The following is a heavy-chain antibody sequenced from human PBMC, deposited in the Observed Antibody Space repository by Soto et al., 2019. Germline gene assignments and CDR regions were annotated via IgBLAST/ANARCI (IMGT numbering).Heavy chain of an antibody. Sequence: ASVKVSCQASGYTFTTYGFSWVRQAPGQGLEWMGIISACSGSTNYAQKLQGRLTMTRDTSTSTVYMELSSLRSEDTAVYYCARGSYGDYESPFDYWGQGTLVTVSS. CDR3: ARGSYGDYESPFDY. D-gene: IGHD4-17*01. CDR2: ISACSGST. J-gene: IGHJ4*02. CDR1: GYTFTTYG. V-gene: IGHV1-18*01.